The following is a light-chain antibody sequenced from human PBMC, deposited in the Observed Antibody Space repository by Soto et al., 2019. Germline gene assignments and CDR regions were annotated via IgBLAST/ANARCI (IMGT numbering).Light chain of an antibody. Sequence: EMVMTQSPATLSVSPGEGATLSCRASLTVNSNLAWYQQKPGQAPRLLIYGASTRATGIPARFSGSGSGTEFTLTISSLQSEDVAVYYCQQYNNRWTFGLGTKVEIK. CDR2: GAS. J-gene: IGKJ1*01. CDR3: QQYNNRWT. V-gene: IGKV3-15*01. CDR1: LTVNSN.